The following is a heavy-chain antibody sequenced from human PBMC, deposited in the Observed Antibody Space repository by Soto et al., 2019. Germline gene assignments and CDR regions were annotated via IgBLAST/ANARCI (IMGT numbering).Heavy chain of an antibody. CDR2: IKQDGSEK. Sequence: PGGSKILSCAASELNFRSYWMSWVRQAPGKGLEWVANIKQDGSEKYYVDSVKGRFTISRDNAKNSLYLQMNSLRAEDTAVYYCARDRGSSSSLLRHWGQGTLVTVSS. J-gene: IGHJ4*02. CDR1: ELNFRSYW. V-gene: IGHV3-7*01. CDR3: ARDRGSSSSLLRH. D-gene: IGHD6-6*01.